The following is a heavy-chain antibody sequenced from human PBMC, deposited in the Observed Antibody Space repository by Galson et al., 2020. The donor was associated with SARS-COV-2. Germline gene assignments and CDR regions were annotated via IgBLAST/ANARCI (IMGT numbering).Heavy chain of an antibody. Sequence: ASVKVSCKASGYTFNKYDMHWVRQAPGQGLECMASINTGNGNTKYSQNFQGGVTITRDTSATTVYMELRSLRFEDTAIYYCAKEGDSGYDLDYWGQGTLVAVSS. D-gene: IGHD5-12*01. CDR1: GYTFNKYD. J-gene: IGHJ4*02. V-gene: IGHV1-3*04. CDR2: INTGNGNT. CDR3: AKEGDSGYDLDY.